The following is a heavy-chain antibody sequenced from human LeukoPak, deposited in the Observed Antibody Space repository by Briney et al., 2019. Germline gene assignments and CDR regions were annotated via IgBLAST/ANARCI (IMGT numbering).Heavy chain of an antibody. CDR2: IRYDGSNK. CDR1: GFTFSSYG. CDR3: AKGPNYYDSSGYYDY. J-gene: IGHJ4*02. D-gene: IGHD3-22*01. V-gene: IGHV3-30*02. Sequence: GGSLRLSCAASGFTFSSYGMHWVRQAPGKGLDRVAFIRYDGSNKYYADSVKGRFTISRDNSKNTLYLQMNSLRAEDTAVYYCAKGPNYYDSSGYYDYWGQGTLVTVSS.